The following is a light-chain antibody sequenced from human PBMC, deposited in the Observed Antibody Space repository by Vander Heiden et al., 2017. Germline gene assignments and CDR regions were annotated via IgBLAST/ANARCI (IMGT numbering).Light chain of an antibody. V-gene: IGLV1-40*01. CDR1: NCNIGGGNS. CDR3: QSYDRSLSNWV. J-gene: IGLJ3*02. CDR2: ANT. Sequence: QSMPTQPPSVSGAPGKRVTISCTGSNCNIGGGNSVHWYQHLPGTAPKLLIHANTKRPSWIPDRFSGSQSGTSASLTITGLQAEDEADYYCQSYDRSLSNWVFGGGTKLTVL.